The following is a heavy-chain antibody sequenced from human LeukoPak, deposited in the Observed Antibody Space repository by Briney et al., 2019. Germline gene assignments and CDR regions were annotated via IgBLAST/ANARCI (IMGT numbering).Heavy chain of an antibody. D-gene: IGHD3-9*01. V-gene: IGHV3-23*01. Sequence: GGSLRLSCAASGFTFSSYAMSWVRQAPGKGLEWVSAISGSGGSTYYADSVKGRFTISRDNSKNTLYLQMNSLRAEDTAVYYCAKAHLYDILTGYYSPLDYWGQGTPVTVSS. J-gene: IGHJ4*02. CDR2: ISGSGGST. CDR3: AKAHLYDILTGYYSPLDY. CDR1: GFTFSSYA.